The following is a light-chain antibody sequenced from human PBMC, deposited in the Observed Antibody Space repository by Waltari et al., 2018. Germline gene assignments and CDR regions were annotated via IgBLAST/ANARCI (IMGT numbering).Light chain of an antibody. CDR3: QQSFMIPPT. Sequence: DIEMTQSPSSLSASVGDRVTITCRASQAISGYLNWYQYKPGRAPKLLIYATSTLLSGVPSRFFGSGSGTDFSLTISSLQLDDTVTYFCQQSFMIPPTFGPGTKVDIK. J-gene: IGKJ3*01. V-gene: IGKV1-39*01. CDR2: ATS. CDR1: QAISGY.